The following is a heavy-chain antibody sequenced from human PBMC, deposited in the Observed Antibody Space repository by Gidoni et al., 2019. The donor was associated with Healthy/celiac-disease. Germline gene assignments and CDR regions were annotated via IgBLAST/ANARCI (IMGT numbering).Heavy chain of an antibody. J-gene: IGHJ4*02. CDR3: ARTPHHLALYYTVGVDY. CDR2: ISSSGSTI. D-gene: IGHD3-22*01. CDR1: GFTFSSYE. V-gene: IGHV3-48*03. Sequence: EVQLVESGGGLVQPGGSLRLSCAASGFTFSSYEMNWVRQAPGKGLEWVSYISSSGSTIYYADSVKGRFTISRDNAKNSLYLQMNSLRAEDTAVYYCARTPHHLALYYTVGVDYWGQGTLVTVSS.